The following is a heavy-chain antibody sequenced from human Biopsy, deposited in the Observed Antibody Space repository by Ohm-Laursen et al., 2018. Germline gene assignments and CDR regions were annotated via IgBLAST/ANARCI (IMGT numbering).Heavy chain of an antibody. CDR1: EGTFSNYG. CDR2: NIPILGKG. D-gene: IGHD3-9*01. Sequence: PSVKVSCKAPEGTFSNYGVNWVRQAPGQGLEWLGGNIPILGKGNYAQKFQDRVTVAADKSTSTATMELRILRSDDTAVYYCATKLTGYFHHWGQGTLVIVSS. J-gene: IGHJ1*01. CDR3: ATKLTGYFHH. V-gene: IGHV1-69*06.